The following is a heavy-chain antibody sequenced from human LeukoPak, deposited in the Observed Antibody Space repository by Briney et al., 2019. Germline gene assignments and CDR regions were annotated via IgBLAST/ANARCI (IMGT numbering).Heavy chain of an antibody. Sequence: PSETLSLTCAVYGGSFSGYYWSWIRQPPGKGLEWIGEINHSGGTNYNPSLKSRVTISVDTSKNQFSLKLSSVTAADTAVYYCARKPYYYGSGSYPNWFDPWGQGTLVTVSS. D-gene: IGHD3-10*01. CDR2: INHSGGT. CDR3: ARKPYYYGSGSYPNWFDP. J-gene: IGHJ5*02. CDR1: GGSFSGYY. V-gene: IGHV4-34*01.